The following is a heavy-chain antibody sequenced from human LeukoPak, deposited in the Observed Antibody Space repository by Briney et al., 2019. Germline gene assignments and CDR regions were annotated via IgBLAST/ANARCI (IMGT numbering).Heavy chain of an antibody. D-gene: IGHD3-10*01. CDR3: APYYYGSGSYSYGMDV. Sequence: GGSLRLSCAASGFSFRGYTMNWVRQARGKGLEWVSSISSSGSSIYYAESVKGRFTISRDNARNSLYLQMDSLRAEDTALYYCAPYYYGSGSYSYGMDVWGQGTTVTVSS. V-gene: IGHV3-21*01. CDR1: GFSFRGYT. CDR2: ISSSGSSI. J-gene: IGHJ6*02.